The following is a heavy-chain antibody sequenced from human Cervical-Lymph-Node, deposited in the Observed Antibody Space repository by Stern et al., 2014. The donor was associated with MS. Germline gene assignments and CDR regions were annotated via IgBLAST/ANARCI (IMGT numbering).Heavy chain of an antibody. V-gene: IGHV3-48*01. J-gene: IGHJ4*02. CDR3: ARAEDYYDSSGYLGYYFDY. D-gene: IGHD3-22*01. CDR2: ISSSSSTI. CDR1: GFTFSSYS. Sequence: QLVQSGGGLVQPGGSLRLSCAASGFTFSSYSMNWVRQAPGKGLEWVSYISSSSSTIYYADSVKGRFTISRDNAKNSLYLQMNSLRAEDTAVYYCARAEDYYDSSGYLGYYFDYWGQGTLVTVSS.